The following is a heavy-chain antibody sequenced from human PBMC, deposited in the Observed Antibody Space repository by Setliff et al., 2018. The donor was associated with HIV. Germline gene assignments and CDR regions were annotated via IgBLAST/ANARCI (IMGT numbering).Heavy chain of an antibody. CDR2: IKEDGSEI. V-gene: IGHV3-7*01. CDR3: ARGVTIFGVVIMGYYMDV. CDR1: GFTLGSYW. Sequence: GGSLRLSCAASGFTLGSYWMNWVRQAPGKGLEWVANIKEDGSEIHYVDSVRGRFTISRDNSRDTLNLQINNFDVEDTAIYYCARGVTIFGVVIMGYYMDVWGKGTTVTVSS. J-gene: IGHJ6*03. D-gene: IGHD3-3*01.